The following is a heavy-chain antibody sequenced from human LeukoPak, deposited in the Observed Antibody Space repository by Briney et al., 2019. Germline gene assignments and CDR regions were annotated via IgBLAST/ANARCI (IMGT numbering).Heavy chain of an antibody. CDR3: AKDYYDSSGYQLSGYFDY. D-gene: IGHD3-22*01. CDR2: ISGSGGST. V-gene: IGHV3-23*01. J-gene: IGHJ4*02. Sequence: PGGSLRLSCAASGFTFSSYAMSWVRQAPGKGLEWVSAISGSGGSTYYADSVKGRFTISRDNSKNTLYLQMNSPRAEDTAVYYCAKDYYDSSGYQLSGYFDYWGQGTLVAVSS. CDR1: GFTFSSYA.